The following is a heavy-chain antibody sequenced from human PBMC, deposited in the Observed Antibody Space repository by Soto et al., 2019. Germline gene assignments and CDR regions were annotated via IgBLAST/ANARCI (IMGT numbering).Heavy chain of an antibody. CDR1: GYSFTTYW. Sequence: GESLKISCKGSGYSFTTYWIGWVRQMPGNGLEWMGVIYPGDSDTRYSPSFQGQVTISADKSISTAYLQWSSAKASDTAMYYWARSPTVRVLHPGYFDSWGQGTLVTVSS. D-gene: IGHD3-3*01. CDR3: ARSPTVRVLHPGYFDS. V-gene: IGHV5-51*01. J-gene: IGHJ4*02. CDR2: IYPGDSDT.